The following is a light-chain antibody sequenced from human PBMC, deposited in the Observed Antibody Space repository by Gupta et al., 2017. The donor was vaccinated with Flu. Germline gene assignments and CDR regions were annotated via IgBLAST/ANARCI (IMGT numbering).Light chain of an antibody. CDR3: VLYMGNGVWI. Sequence: TLTRTFGWSSGSVSTDNYPSWYHPTPAHPPRLLVYSTARRSSGVPGRFSASILGHTAALTITGAQDDDDCVYFCVLYMGNGVWIFGGGTKVTVL. CDR2: STA. J-gene: IGLJ2*01. CDR1: SGSVSTDNY. V-gene: IGLV8-61*01.